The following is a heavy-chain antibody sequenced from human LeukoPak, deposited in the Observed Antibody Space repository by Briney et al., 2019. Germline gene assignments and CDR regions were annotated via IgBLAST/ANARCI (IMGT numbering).Heavy chain of an antibody. Sequence: GGSLRLSCAASGFTFSSYAMSWVRQAPGKGLEWVSAISGSGGSTYYADSVKGRFTISRDNSKNTLYLQMNSLRAEDTAVYYCAKDPYSGSYWGSYYFDYWGQGTPVTVSS. CDR3: AKDPYSGSYWGSYYFDY. V-gene: IGHV3-23*01. CDR1: GFTFSSYA. J-gene: IGHJ4*02. CDR2: ISGSGGST. D-gene: IGHD1-26*01.